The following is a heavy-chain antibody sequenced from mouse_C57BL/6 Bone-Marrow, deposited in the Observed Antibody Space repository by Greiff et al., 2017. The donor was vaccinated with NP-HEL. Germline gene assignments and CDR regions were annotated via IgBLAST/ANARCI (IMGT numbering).Heavy chain of an antibody. CDR2: IDPSDSYT. Sequence: QVQLQQPGAELVRPGTSVKLSCKASGYTFTSYWMHWVKQRPGQGLEWIGVIDPSDSYTNYNQKFKGKATLTVDTSSSTAYMQLSSLTSEDSAVYYCARDYYGRPWFAYWGQGTLVTVSA. CDR3: ARDYYGRPWFAY. V-gene: IGHV1-59*01. D-gene: IGHD2-1*01. CDR1: GYTFTSYW. J-gene: IGHJ3*01.